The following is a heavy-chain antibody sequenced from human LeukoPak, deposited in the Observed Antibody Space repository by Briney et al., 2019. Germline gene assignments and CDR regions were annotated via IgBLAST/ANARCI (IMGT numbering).Heavy chain of an antibody. V-gene: IGHV4-34*01. Sequence: PSETLSLTCAVYVGSFSGYYWSWIRQPPGKGLEWIGEINHSGSTNYNPSLKSRVTTSVDTSKNQVSLKLTSVTAADTAVYYCARVNYYGSGGYYWWFDPWGQGTLVTVSS. CDR3: ARVNYYGSGGYYWWFDP. J-gene: IGHJ5*02. D-gene: IGHD3-22*01. CDR1: VGSFSGYY. CDR2: INHSGST.